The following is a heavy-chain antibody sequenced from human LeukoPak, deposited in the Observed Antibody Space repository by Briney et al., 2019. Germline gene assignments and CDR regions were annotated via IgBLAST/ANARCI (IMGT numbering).Heavy chain of an antibody. J-gene: IGHJ3*02. CDR1: GFTFSDYY. D-gene: IGHD2-21*02. CDR2: ISSSGSTI. Sequence: GGSLRLSCAASGFTFSDYYMSWIRQAPGMGLEWVSYISSSGSTIYYADSVKGRFTISRDNAKNSLYLQMNSLRAEDTAVYYCARDSSCGGDCPDDAFDIWGQGTMVTVSS. CDR3: ARDSSCGGDCPDDAFDI. V-gene: IGHV3-11*01.